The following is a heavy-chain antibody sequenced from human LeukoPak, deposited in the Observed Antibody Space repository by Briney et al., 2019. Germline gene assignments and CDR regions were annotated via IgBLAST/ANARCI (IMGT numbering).Heavy chain of an antibody. CDR1: GGSFSGYY. J-gene: IGHJ4*02. D-gene: IGHD3-10*01. V-gene: IGHV4-34*01. CDR2: INHSGGT. Sequence: PSETLSLTCAVYGGSFSGYYWSWIRQPPGKGLEWIGEINHSGGTNYNPSLKSRVTISVDTSKNQFSLKLSSVTAADTAVYYCARHPLWGDARHYFDYWGQGTLVTVSS. CDR3: ARHPLWGDARHYFDY.